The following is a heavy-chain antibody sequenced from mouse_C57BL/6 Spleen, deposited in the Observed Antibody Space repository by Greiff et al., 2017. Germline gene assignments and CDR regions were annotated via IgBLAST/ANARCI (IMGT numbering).Heavy chain of an antibody. CDR3: AREGVVTTYFDV. D-gene: IGHD2-2*01. Sequence: QVQLQQPGAELVKPGASVKMSCKASGYTFTSYWITWVKQRPGQGLEWIGDIYPGSGSTNYNEKFKSKATLTVDTSSSTAYMQLSSLTSEDSAVYDCAREGVVTTYFDVWGTGTTVTVSS. CDR2: IYPGSGST. V-gene: IGHV1-55*01. J-gene: IGHJ1*03. CDR1: GYTFTSYW.